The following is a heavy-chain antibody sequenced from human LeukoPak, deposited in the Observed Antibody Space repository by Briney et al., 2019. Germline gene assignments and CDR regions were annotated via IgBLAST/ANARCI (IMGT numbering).Heavy chain of an antibody. CDR1: GFTFSNYG. CDR3: AKVPLQYGSGSLPGDY. J-gene: IGHJ4*02. V-gene: IGHV3-23*01. D-gene: IGHD3-10*01. CDR2: ISDSSGGRT. Sequence: PGGSLRLSCVGSGFTFSNYGLSWVHQAPGHGLEWISSISDSSGGRTPYADSVKGRFTISRDNSKNTLYLQMNSLRAEDTAVYYCAKVPLQYGSGSLPGDYWGQGTLVTVSS.